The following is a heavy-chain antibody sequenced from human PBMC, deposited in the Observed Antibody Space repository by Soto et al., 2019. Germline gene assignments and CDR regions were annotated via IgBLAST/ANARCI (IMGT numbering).Heavy chain of an antibody. V-gene: IGHV3-33*01. CDR3: ARDPSMVRGVIIKGGMDV. Sequence: GGSLRLSCAASGFTFSSYGMHWVRQAPGKGLEWVAVIWYDGSNKYYADSVKGRFTISRDNSKNTLYLQMNSLRAEDTAVYYCARDPSMVRGVIIKGGMDVWGQGTTVTVSS. D-gene: IGHD3-10*01. J-gene: IGHJ6*02. CDR1: GFTFSSYG. CDR2: IWYDGSNK.